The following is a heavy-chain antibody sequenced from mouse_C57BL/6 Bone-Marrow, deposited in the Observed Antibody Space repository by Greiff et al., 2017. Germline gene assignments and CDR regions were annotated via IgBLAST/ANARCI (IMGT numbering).Heavy chain of an antibody. CDR3: ARRGLRRYWYFDV. D-gene: IGHD2-4*01. CDR2: IHPNSGST. Sequence: QVQLKQPGAELVKPGASVKLSCKASGYTFTSYWMHWVKQRPGQGLEWIGMIHPNSGSTNYNEKFKSKATLTVDKSSSTAYMQLSSLTSEDSAVYYCARRGLRRYWYFDVWGTGTTVTVSS. J-gene: IGHJ1*03. CDR1: GYTFTSYW. V-gene: IGHV1-64*01.